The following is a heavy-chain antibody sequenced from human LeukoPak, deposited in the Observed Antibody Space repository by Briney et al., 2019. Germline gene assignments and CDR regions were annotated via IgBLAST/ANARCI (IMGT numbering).Heavy chain of an antibody. D-gene: IGHD4-11*01. CDR2: LYHSGST. V-gene: IGHV4-38-2*01. CDR3: ARGGYSNGYYNYFMDV. Sequence: SETLSLTCAVSGYSISSGYYWCWLRQPPGKGLEWIGSLYHSGSTYYNPSLKSRVTISVDTSKNQFSLKLTSVTAADTAVYYCARGGYSNGYYNYFMDVWGKGTTVTVSS. CDR1: GYSISSGYY. J-gene: IGHJ6*03.